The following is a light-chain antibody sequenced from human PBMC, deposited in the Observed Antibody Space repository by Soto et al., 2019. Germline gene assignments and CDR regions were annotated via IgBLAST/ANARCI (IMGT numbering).Light chain of an antibody. Sequence: QSVLTPPPSVSGAPGQRVTISCTGSSSNIGAGYDVHWYQQLPGKAPKLLIYGNDNRPSGVPERFSGSKSGTSASLAITGLRADDEADYYCQSYGSSPSANFVFGTGTKLTVL. CDR2: GND. J-gene: IGLJ1*01. CDR3: QSYGSSPSANFV. V-gene: IGLV1-40*01. CDR1: SSNIGAGYD.